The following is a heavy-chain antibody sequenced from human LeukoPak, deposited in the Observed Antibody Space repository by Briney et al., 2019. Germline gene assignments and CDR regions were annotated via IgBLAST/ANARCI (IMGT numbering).Heavy chain of an antibody. V-gene: IGHV1-69*13. CDR2: IIPIFGTA. J-gene: IGHJ4*02. CDR3: ARESAGIAAAGTLGY. CDR1: GDTFSSYA. D-gene: IGHD6-13*01. Sequence: ASVKVSCKASGDTFSSYAISWVRQAPGQGLEWMGGIIPIFGTANYAQKFQGRVTITADESTSTAYMELSSLRSEDTAVYYCARESAGIAAAGTLGYWGQGTLVTVSS.